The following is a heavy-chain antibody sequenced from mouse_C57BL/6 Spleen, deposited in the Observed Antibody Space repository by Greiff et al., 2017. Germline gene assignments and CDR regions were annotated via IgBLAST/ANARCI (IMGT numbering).Heavy chain of an antibody. CDR3: TSGLPSWFAY. Sequence: QVQLQQSGAELVRPGASVTLSCKASGYTFTDYEMHWVKQTPVHGLEWIGAIDPETGGTAYNQKFKGKAILTADKSASTAYMELRSLTSEDSAVYYCTSGLPSWFAYWGQGTLVTVSA. D-gene: IGHD2-2*01. CDR1: GYTFTDYE. CDR2: IDPETGGT. J-gene: IGHJ3*01. V-gene: IGHV1-15*01.